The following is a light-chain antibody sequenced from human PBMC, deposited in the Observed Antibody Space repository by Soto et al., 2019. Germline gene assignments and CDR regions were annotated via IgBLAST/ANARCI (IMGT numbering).Light chain of an antibody. V-gene: IGLV2-23*01. CDR2: EGS. J-gene: IGLJ1*01. CDR1: SSDVGTYNL. CDR3: CSYAGSSTYV. Sequence: QSVLTQPPSVSGSPGQSITISCTGNSSDVGTYNLVSWYQHHPGKAPKLMIYEGSKRPSGVSNRFSGSKSGNTASLTISGLQAEDEADYYCCSYAGSSTYVFGTGTKLTVL.